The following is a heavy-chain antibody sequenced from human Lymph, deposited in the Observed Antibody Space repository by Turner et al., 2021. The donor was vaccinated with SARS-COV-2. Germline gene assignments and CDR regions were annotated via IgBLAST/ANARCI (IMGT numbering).Heavy chain of an antibody. D-gene: IGHD3-9*01. CDR2: ISYDGSNK. V-gene: IGHV3-30*18. CDR3: AKGGFYDILTGYSNFDY. J-gene: IGHJ4*02. CDR1: GFTFSSYG. Sequence: VQLVESGGGVVQPGRSLRLSCVASGFTFSSYGMHWVPQAPGKGLEWLAVISYDGSNKYYADSVKGRFTISRDNSKNPLYLQMNSLRAEDTAVYYCAKGGFYDILTGYSNFDYWGQGTLVTVSS.